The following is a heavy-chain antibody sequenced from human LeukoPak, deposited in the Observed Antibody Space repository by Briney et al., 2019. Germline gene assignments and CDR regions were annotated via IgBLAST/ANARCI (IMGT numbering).Heavy chain of an antibody. CDR1: GFTFSSYW. CDR3: ARRGSYLDY. D-gene: IGHD1-26*01. J-gene: IGHJ4*02. Sequence: PGGSLRLSCAASGFTFSSYWMNWVRQAPGKGLEWVATIKEDGSVKYYVDSVKGRFTISRDNAKNSLYLQLNSMRAEDTAVYYCARRGSYLDYWGQGTLVTVSS. CDR2: IKEDGSVK. V-gene: IGHV3-7*01.